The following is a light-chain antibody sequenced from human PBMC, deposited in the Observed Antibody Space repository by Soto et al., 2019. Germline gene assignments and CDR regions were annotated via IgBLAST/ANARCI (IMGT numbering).Light chain of an antibody. CDR1: QILLASDDGNTY. CDR2: TVS. Sequence: DIVITQTPLSLTVTPVDPASISCMSSQILLASDDGNTYLDWYLQKPGQSPQLLIYTVSYRASGVPDRFSGSGSGTDFTLKISRVEAEDVGVYYCMQGTHWPITFGQGTRLEIK. V-gene: IGKV2-40*01. J-gene: IGKJ5*01. CDR3: MQGTHWPIT.